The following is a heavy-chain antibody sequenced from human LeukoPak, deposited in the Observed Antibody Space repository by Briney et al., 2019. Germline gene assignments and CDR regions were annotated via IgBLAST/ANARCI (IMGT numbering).Heavy chain of an antibody. D-gene: IGHD3-10*01. CDR3: ARDEITIEAFDI. CDR1: GGSISSGDYY. CDR2: IYYSGST. V-gene: IGHV4-30-4*01. Sequence: SQTLSLTCTVSGGSISSGDYYWSWIRPPPGKGLEWIGYIYYSGSTYYNPSLKSRVTISVDTSKNQFSLKLSSVTAADTAVYYCARDEITIEAFDIWGQGTMVTVSS. J-gene: IGHJ3*02.